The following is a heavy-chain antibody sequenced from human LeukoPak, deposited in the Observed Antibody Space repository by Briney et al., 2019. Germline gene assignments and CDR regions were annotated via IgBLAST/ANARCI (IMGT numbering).Heavy chain of an antibody. CDR2: IYYSGST. CDR1: GGSISSSSYY. V-gene: IGHV4-39*01. CDR3: ARTNHDYGDYGDYYYYMDV. J-gene: IGHJ6*03. D-gene: IGHD4-17*01. Sequence: SETLSLTCTVSGGSISSSSYYWGWIRQPPGKGLEWIGSIYYSGSTYYNPSLKSRVTISVDTSKNQFSLKLSSVTAADSAVYYCARTNHDYGDYGDYYYYMDVWGKGTTVTVSS.